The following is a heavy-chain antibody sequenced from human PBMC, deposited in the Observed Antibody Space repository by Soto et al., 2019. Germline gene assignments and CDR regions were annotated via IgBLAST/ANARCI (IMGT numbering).Heavy chain of an antibody. CDR3: ARGSSRWDY. CDR1: GGSISSFY. D-gene: IGHD6-13*01. CDR2: IYSGGRN. J-gene: IGHJ4*02. V-gene: IGHV4-4*07. Sequence: PSETLSLTCAASGGSISSFYWSWIRQTAGKGLEWIGRIYSGGRNNYNPSLKSRVTMSVDTSKNQFSLRLSSVTAADTAMYYCARGSSRWDYWGQGTLVTVSS.